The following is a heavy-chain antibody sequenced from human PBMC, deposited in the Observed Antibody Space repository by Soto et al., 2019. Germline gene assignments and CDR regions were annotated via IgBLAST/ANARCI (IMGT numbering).Heavy chain of an antibody. Sequence: QVELLQSGAEVKKPGASVRVSCKASGNRFTRQKFHWVRQAPGQSLELMGWIIVENGNTKYSQNFQGRLTITRDTSASTVYMDLSSLKLEDTAVYYCARLRFCGGDSCYPLDVWGQGSKVTVSS. V-gene: IGHV1-3*01. CDR3: ARLRFCGGDSCYPLDV. CDR1: GNRFTRQK. D-gene: IGHD2-21*01. CDR2: IIVENGNT. J-gene: IGHJ3*01.